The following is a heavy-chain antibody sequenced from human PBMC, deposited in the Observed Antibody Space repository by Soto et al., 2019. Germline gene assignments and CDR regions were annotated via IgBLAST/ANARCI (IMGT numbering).Heavy chain of an antibody. V-gene: IGHV1-69*01. Sequence: QVQLVQSGAEVKKPGSSVKVSCKASGGTFSSYAISWVRQAPGQGLEWMGGIIPIFGTANYAQKFQGRVTITADESTSTAYMELSSLRSEDTAVHYCARDRGTMVRGVFYYYGMDVWGQGTTVTVSS. CDR1: GGTFSSYA. D-gene: IGHD3-10*01. CDR3: ARDRGTMVRGVFYYYGMDV. J-gene: IGHJ6*02. CDR2: IIPIFGTA.